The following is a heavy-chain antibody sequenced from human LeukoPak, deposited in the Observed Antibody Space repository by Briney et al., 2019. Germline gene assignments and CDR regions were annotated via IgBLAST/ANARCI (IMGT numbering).Heavy chain of an antibody. V-gene: IGHV3-33*03. D-gene: IGHD3-10*01. CDR2: IWHDGSDI. J-gene: IGHJ4*02. CDR1: GFMFSSSV. Sequence: GGSLRLSCAASGFMFSSSVMHWVRQAPGKGLEWVALIWHDGSDIYYADSVKGRFTISRDNSKNTLSLQMHSLRTEDTAMYYCVKDHLVRGVMACWGQGTLVSVS. CDR3: VKDHLVRGVMAC.